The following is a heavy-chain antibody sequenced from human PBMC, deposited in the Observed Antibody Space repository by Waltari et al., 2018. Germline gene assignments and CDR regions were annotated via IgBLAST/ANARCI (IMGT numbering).Heavy chain of an antibody. Sequence: QVQLQQWGAGLLKPSETLSLTCAVYGGSFSGYYWSWIRQPPGKGLEWIGEINHSGSPNYNPSLKSRVTISVDTSKNQFSLKLSSVTAADTAVYYCARWSMVRGAPYYYYYYYMDVWGKGTTVTVSS. D-gene: IGHD3-10*01. CDR3: ARWSMVRGAPYYYYYYYMDV. CDR1: GGSFSGYY. CDR2: INHSGSP. V-gene: IGHV4-34*01. J-gene: IGHJ6*03.